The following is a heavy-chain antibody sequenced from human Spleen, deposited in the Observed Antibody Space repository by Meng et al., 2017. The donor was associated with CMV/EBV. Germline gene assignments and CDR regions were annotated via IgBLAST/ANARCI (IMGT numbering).Heavy chain of an antibody. CDR3: AKARGTGSLSPFEH. J-gene: IGHJ4*02. CDR1: GFTFSSYW. Sequence: GESLKISCAASGFTFSSYWMHWVRQAPGKGLVWVSRINSDGSSTSYADSVKGRFTISRDNAKNTLYLQMNSLRAEDTAIYYCAKARGTGSLSPFEHWGQGTLVTVSS. V-gene: IGHV3-74*01. D-gene: IGHD3-3*01. CDR2: INSDGSST.